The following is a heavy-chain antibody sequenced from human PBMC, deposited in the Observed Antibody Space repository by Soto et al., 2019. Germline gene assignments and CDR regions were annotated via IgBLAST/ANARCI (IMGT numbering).Heavy chain of an antibody. Sequence: QLQLQESGPGLVKPSETLSLTCTVSGGSISSSSYYWGWIRQPPGKGLEWIGSIYYSGSTYYNPSLKSRVPISVDTSKNQFSLKLSSVTAADTAVYYCARRGDYGDYQFDYWGQGTLVTVSS. J-gene: IGHJ4*02. V-gene: IGHV4-39*01. CDR1: GGSISSSSYY. CDR2: IYYSGST. D-gene: IGHD4-17*01. CDR3: ARRGDYGDYQFDY.